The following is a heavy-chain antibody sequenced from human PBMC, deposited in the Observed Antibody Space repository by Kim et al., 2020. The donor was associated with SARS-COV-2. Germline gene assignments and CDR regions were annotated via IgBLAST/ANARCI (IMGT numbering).Heavy chain of an antibody. V-gene: IGHV3-23*01. J-gene: IGHJ4*02. D-gene: IGHD2-15*01. CDR2: ISDSGDST. CDR3: AKERGRNAYNSDY. CDR1: GFPFSSYA. Sequence: GGSLRLSCAASGFPFSSYAMDWVRQAPGKGLEWVSSISDSGDSTYYADSVKGRFTTSRDNSKNTLHLQMDSLRAEDTALYYCAKERGRNAYNSDYWGQGVLVTVSS.